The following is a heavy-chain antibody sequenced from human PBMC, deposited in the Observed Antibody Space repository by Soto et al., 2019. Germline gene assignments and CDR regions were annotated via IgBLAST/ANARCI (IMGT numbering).Heavy chain of an antibody. D-gene: IGHD6-6*01. CDR3: ARDFSSSGRFDY. J-gene: IGHJ4*02. CDR1: GGSISSGDYY. CDR2: IYYSGST. V-gene: IGHV4-30-4*01. Sequence: LSLTCTVSGGSISSGDYYWSWIRQPPGKGLEWIGYIYYSGSTYYNPSLKSRVTISVDTSKNQFSLKLSSVTAADTAVYYCARDFSSSGRFDYWGQGTLVTVSS.